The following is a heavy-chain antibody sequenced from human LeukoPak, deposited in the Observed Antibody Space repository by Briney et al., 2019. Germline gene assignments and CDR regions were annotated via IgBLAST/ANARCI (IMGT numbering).Heavy chain of an antibody. Sequence: SETLPLTCTVSGGSISSYYWSWIRQPPGKGLEWIGYIYYSGSTNYNPSLKSRVTISVDTSKNQFSLKLSSVTAADTAVYYCASVDTAMASGYWGQGTLVTVSS. J-gene: IGHJ4*02. V-gene: IGHV4-59*01. CDR2: IYYSGST. CDR3: ASVDTAMASGY. CDR1: GGSISSYY. D-gene: IGHD5-18*01.